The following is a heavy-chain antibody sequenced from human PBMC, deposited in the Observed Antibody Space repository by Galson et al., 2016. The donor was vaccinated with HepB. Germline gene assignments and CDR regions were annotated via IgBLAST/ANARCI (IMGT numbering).Heavy chain of an antibody. Sequence: TLSLTCTVSGGSISSGDSYWTWIRQHPGKGLEWIGYIFYSGATYYNPPLKNPVTISGDTSKNQFSLKLTSVTAADTAVNYCAKALRRAPPYYLDLWGQGTLVTVSS. J-gene: IGHJ4*02. CDR3: AKALRRAPPYYLDL. V-gene: IGHV4-30-4*08. D-gene: IGHD3-10*01. CDR2: IFYSGAT. CDR1: GGSISSGDSY.